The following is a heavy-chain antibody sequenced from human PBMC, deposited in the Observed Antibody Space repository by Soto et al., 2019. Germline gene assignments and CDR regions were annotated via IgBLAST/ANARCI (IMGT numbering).Heavy chain of an antibody. CDR2: ISAYNGNT. J-gene: IGHJ5*02. CDR3: ARIGYYDFWSGYYRGWFDP. CDR1: GYTFTSYG. V-gene: IGHV1-18*01. Sequence: ASVKVSCKASGYTFTSYGISWVRQAPGQGLEWMGWISAYNGNTNYAQKLQGRVTMTTDTSTSTAYMELRSLRSDDTAVYYCARIGYYDFWSGYYRGWFDPWGQGTLVTVSS. D-gene: IGHD3-3*01.